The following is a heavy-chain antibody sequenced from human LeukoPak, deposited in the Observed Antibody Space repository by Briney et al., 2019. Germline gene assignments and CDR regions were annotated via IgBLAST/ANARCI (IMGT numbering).Heavy chain of an antibody. Sequence: PSQTLSLTCTVSGGSISSGSYYWSWIRQPAGKGLEWIGRIYTSGSTNYNPSLKSRVTISVDTSKNQFSLKLSSVTAADTAVYYCAREDLRYSYCGWFDPWGQGTLVTVSS. CDR1: GGSISSGSYY. D-gene: IGHD3-9*01. J-gene: IGHJ5*02. CDR2: IYTSGST. V-gene: IGHV4-61*02. CDR3: AREDLRYSYCGWFDP.